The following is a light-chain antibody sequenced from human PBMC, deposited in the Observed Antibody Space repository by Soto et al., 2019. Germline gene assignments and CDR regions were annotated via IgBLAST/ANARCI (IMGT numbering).Light chain of an antibody. CDR2: DVS. J-gene: IGLJ2*01. CDR1: SSDVGGYNY. CDR3: CSYAGSYTFAV. Sequence: QSALTQPRSVSGSPGQSGTISCTGTSSDVGGYNYVSWYQQHPGKAPKLMIYDVSKRPSGVPDRFSGSTSGNTAALSISGLQSEDEADYSCCSYAGSYTFAVFGGGTKLTVL. V-gene: IGLV2-11*01.